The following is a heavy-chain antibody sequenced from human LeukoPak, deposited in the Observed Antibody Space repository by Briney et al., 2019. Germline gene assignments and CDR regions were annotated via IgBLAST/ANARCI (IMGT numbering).Heavy chain of an antibody. CDR2: MNPNSGNT. D-gene: IGHD3-9*01. CDR1: GYTFTSYD. Sequence: ASVKVSCKASGYTFTSYDINWARQATGQGLEWMGWMNPNSGNTGYAQKFQGRVTMTRNTSISTAYMELSSLRSEDTAVYYCARGLGTYYDILTGLFYFDYWGQGTLVTVSS. V-gene: IGHV1-8*01. J-gene: IGHJ4*02. CDR3: ARGLGTYYDILTGLFYFDY.